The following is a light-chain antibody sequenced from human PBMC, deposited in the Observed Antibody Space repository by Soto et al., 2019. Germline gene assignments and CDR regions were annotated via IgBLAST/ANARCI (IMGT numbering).Light chain of an antibody. J-gene: IGKJ5*01. V-gene: IGKV3-20*01. Sequence: EVVLTQSPGTLSLFPGERATLSCRASQSVTNSYLAWFQQKPGQAPRPLIYGASSRATGIPDRFSGSGSGTDFTLTISRLEPEDFAVYYCQQYGSSPPITFGQGTRLEIK. CDR2: GAS. CDR1: QSVTNSY. CDR3: QQYGSSPPIT.